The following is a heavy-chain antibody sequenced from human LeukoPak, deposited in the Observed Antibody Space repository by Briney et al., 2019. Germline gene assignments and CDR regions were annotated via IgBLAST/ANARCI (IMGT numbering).Heavy chain of an antibody. Sequence: GGSLRLSCAASGFTFSSYWMSCVRQAPGQGLEWVANIKQDGSEKYYVDSVRGRFTISRDNAKTSLYLQMNSLRAEDTAVYYCARGLGSGWYDYWGQGTLVTVSS. D-gene: IGHD6-19*01. CDR2: IKQDGSEK. CDR1: GFTFSSYW. CDR3: ARGLGSGWYDY. V-gene: IGHV3-7*03. J-gene: IGHJ4*02.